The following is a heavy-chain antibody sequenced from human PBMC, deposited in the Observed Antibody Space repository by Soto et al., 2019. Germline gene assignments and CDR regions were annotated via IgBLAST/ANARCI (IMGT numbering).Heavy chain of an antibody. V-gene: IGHV3-23*01. CDR1: GFICRSYD. D-gene: IGHD2-8*02. CDR2: ILVDGRT. CDR3: AKATATGGGAFDI. J-gene: IGHJ3*02. Sequence: GGSLRISCAGSGFICRSYDMSWVRQAPGKGLEWVSTILVDGRTFYVDSVKGRFTISKDSTQNTVYLQMNSLTDGETALYYCAKATATGGGAFDICGQGTMVTVSS.